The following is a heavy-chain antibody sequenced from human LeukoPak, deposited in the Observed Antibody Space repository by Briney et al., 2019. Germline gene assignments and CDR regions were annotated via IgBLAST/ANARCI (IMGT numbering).Heavy chain of an antibody. Sequence: SETLSLTCTVSGGSISSYYWSWIRQPAGKGLECLGRIYTSGPTNYNPSLKSRVTMSLDTSKNQFSLKLSSMTAADTAVYYCARVVYSSSSASYYYYMDVWGKGTTVTVSS. V-gene: IGHV4-4*07. CDR3: ARVVYSSSSASYYYYMDV. CDR2: IYTSGPT. CDR1: GGSISSYY. D-gene: IGHD6-6*01. J-gene: IGHJ6*03.